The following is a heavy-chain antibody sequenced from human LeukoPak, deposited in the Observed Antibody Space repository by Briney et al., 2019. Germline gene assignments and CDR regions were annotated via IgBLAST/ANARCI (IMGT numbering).Heavy chain of an antibody. Sequence: PGRSLRLSCAASGFTFSSYGMHWVRQAPGKGLEWVAVISYDRSNKYYADSVKGRFTISRDNSKNTLYLQMNSLRAEDTAVYYCAKRIVGPYFYYFDYWGQGTLVTVSS. D-gene: IGHD1-26*01. J-gene: IGHJ4*02. V-gene: IGHV3-30*18. CDR2: ISYDRSNK. CDR3: AKRIVGPYFYYFDY. CDR1: GFTFSSYG.